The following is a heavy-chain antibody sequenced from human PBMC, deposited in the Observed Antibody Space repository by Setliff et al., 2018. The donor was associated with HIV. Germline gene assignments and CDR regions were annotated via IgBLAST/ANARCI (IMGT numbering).Heavy chain of an antibody. D-gene: IGHD6-13*01. CDR1: GSTFSTYD. J-gene: IGHJ6*02. CDR2: MNPNSGNT. V-gene: IGHV1-8*01. CDR3: ASSWSRVPYDGMDV. Sequence: GASVKVSCKASGSTFSTYDINWVRQAPGQGPEWMGWMNPNSGNTGYAPKLQGRVTMTRNTSISTAYMELSSLRSDDTAVYYCASSWSRVPYDGMDVWGQGTTVTVSS.